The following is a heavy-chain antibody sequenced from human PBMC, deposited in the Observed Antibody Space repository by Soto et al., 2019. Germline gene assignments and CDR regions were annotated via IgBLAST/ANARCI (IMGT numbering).Heavy chain of an antibody. CDR1: GFTVSSNY. V-gene: IGHV3-30-3*01. Sequence: PGGSLRLSCAASGFTVSSNYMSWVRQAPGKGLEWVAVISYDGSNKYYADSVKGRFTISRDNSKNTLYLQMNSLRAEDTAVYYCARDTGFWSGYYYYYGMDVWGQGTTVTVSS. J-gene: IGHJ6*02. CDR3: ARDTGFWSGYYYYYGMDV. CDR2: ISYDGSNK. D-gene: IGHD3-3*01.